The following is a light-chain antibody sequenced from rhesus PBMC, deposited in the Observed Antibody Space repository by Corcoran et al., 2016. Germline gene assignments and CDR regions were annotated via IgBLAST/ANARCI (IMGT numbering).Light chain of an antibody. V-gene: IGKV1-25*01. CDR1: LDITND. Sequence: DIQMTQSPSSLSASVGDRVTITCRASLDITNDLAWYQQKAGEIPKLLIYEATSLQRGIPFRFSGSGSGTDYPLTISSLQSEDFATDYCQHYYSTPYSFGQGTKVEIK. CDR3: QHYYSTPYS. CDR2: EAT. J-gene: IGKJ2*01.